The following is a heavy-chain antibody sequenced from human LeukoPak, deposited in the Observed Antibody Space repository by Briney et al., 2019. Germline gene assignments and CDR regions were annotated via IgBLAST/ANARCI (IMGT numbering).Heavy chain of an antibody. Sequence: GSLRLSCAASGFTFSDYYMSWIRQPPGKGLEWIGSIYFTGTTLYNPSLTSRVTISVDTSKDQFSLRLNSVTAADTAVYYCARQLGAYSYPFDIWGQGTKVTVSS. D-gene: IGHD3-16*01. CDR1: GFTFSDYY. CDR3: ARQLGAYSYPFDI. J-gene: IGHJ3*02. V-gene: IGHV4-39*01. CDR2: IYFTGTT.